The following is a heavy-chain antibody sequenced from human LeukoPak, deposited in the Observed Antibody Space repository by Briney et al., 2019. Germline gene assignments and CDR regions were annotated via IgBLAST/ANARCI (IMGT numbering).Heavy chain of an antibody. CDR1: GFTISNAW. CDR2: IKGKTDGGTT. CDR3: TTRGYYYDSSGYDYFEN. V-gene: IGHV3-15*01. D-gene: IGHD3-22*01. J-gene: IGHJ4*02. Sequence: PGASLRLSCAASGFTISNAWMSWVRQAPGKGLEWVGRIKGKTDGGTTDYAAPVKGRLTISRDDSKNTLYLQMNSLKTEDTAVYYCTTRGYYYDSSGYDYFENWGQGTLVTGSS.